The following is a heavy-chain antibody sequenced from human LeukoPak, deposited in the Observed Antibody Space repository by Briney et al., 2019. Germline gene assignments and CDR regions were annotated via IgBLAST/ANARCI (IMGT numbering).Heavy chain of an antibody. Sequence: SETLSLTCAVYGGSFSGYYWSWIRQPPGKGLEWIGEINHSGSTNYNPSLKSRVTISVDTSENQFSLKLSSVTAADTAVYYCARLSRQQDIVVVVAAPEYFQHWGQGTLVTVSS. V-gene: IGHV4-34*01. J-gene: IGHJ1*01. CDR2: INHSGST. CDR3: ARLSRQQDIVVVVAAPEYFQH. CDR1: GGSFSGYY. D-gene: IGHD2-15*01.